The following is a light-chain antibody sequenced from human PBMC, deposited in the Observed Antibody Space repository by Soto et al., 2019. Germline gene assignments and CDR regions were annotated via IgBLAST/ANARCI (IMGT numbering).Light chain of an antibody. CDR1: SSDVGSYDL. J-gene: IGLJ2*01. CDR2: EGS. CDR3: CSYAGDTTLV. V-gene: IGLV2-23*01. Sequence: QSALTQPASVSGSPGQSITISCTGTSSDVGSYDLVSWYQQHPGKAPKLMIYEGSKRPSGVSNRFSGSKSGNTASLTISGLQAEDEDNYYCCSYAGDTTLVFGGGTKLTVL.